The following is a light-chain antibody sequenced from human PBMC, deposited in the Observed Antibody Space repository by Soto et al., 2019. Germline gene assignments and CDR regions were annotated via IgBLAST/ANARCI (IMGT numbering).Light chain of an antibody. CDR1: QSISSW. V-gene: IGKV1-5*01. J-gene: IGKJ4*01. Sequence: DIQMTQSPSTLSASVGDRVTITCRASQSISSWLAWYQQKPGKAPKLLIYDASSLESGVPDRFSGGGSGTDFTLTISRLEPEDFAVYYCQQFSSYPLTFGGGTKVDIK. CDR3: QQFSSYPLT. CDR2: DAS.